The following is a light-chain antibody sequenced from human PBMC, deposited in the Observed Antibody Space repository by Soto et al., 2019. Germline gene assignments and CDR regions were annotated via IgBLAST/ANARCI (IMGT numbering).Light chain of an antibody. CDR2: DTY. CDR1: QSVSSK. CDR3: QQYNNWFSIT. V-gene: IGKV3-15*01. J-gene: IGKJ5*01. Sequence: IVLTQSPATLSVSPGERATLSCRASQSVSSKLAWYQQKPGQAPRLVIYDTYTRATGIPARFSGSGSGTEFTLTISSLQSEDFAVYYCQQYNNWFSITFGQGTRLENK.